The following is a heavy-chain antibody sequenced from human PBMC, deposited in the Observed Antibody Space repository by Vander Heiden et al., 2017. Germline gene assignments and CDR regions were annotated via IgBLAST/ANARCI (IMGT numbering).Heavy chain of an antibody. CDR3: VRGTDYGGRGRGAFDI. D-gene: IGHD4-17*01. J-gene: IGHJ3*02. V-gene: IGHV3-74*01. CDR2: INRDGTIT. Sequence: EVQLMESGGGLVQPVGSLRLSCAASGFTLSVDWMHWVRQDPEKGLVGVSHINRDGTITADADSVKGRFTISRDNAKNTLYLQMNSLRAEDTAVYYCVRGTDYGGRGRGAFDIWGQGTTVIVSS. CDR1: GFTLSVDW.